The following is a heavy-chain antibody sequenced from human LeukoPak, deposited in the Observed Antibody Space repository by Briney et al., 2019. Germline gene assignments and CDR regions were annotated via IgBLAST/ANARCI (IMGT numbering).Heavy chain of an antibody. CDR1: GGTFSSYA. Sequence: VASVKVSCKASGGTFSSYAISWVRQAPGQGLEWMGGIIPIFGTANYAQKFQGRVTITADESTSTAYMELSSLRSDDTAVYYCARAGTIFGVVSFDYWGQGTLVTVSS. CDR2: IIPIFGTA. V-gene: IGHV1-69*13. J-gene: IGHJ4*02. CDR3: ARAGTIFGVVSFDY. D-gene: IGHD3-3*01.